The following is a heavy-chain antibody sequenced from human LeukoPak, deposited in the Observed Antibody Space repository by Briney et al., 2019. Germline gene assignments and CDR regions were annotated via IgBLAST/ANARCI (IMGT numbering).Heavy chain of an antibody. CDR3: ARDPHMVRGVIIRYYYYYGMDV. V-gene: IGHV1-24*01. Sequence: GASVKVSCKVSGYTLTELSMHWVRQAPGKGLEWMGGFDPEDGESIDAQKFQGRVTMTADTSTDTAYMELSSLRSEDTAVYYCARDPHMVRGVIIRYYYYYGMDVWGQGTTVTVSS. CDR2: FDPEDGES. D-gene: IGHD3-10*01. CDR1: GYTLTELS. J-gene: IGHJ6*02.